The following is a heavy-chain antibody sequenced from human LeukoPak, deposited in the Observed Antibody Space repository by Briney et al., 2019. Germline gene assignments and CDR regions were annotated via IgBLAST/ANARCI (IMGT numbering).Heavy chain of an antibody. Sequence: PGGSLRLSCAVSGFIVSSNYMSSARQAPGKGLEWVAVIHTGSTTYYADSVKGRFTISRDNSKNRLYLQMNSLRAEDTAVYYCARPSFRTERVWGRPYYYGLDVWGQGTTVTVSS. CDR1: GFIVSSNY. D-gene: IGHD2-21*02. CDR3: ARPSFRTERVWGRPYYYGLDV. V-gene: IGHV3-53*01. J-gene: IGHJ6*02. CDR2: IHTGSTT.